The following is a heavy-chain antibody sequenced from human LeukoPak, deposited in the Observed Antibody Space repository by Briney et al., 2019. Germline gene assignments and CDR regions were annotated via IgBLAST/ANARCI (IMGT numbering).Heavy chain of an antibody. V-gene: IGHV3-21*01. CDR3: ARDGQNYDFWSGYYKGSYFDY. Sequence: GGSLRLSCAASGFTFSSYTVNWIRQAPGKGLEWVSSISGSSYYIYYADSVRGRFTISRDNAKNSLYLQMNSLRAEDTAVYYCARDGQNYDFWSGYYKGSYFDYWGQGTLVTVSS. CDR2: ISGSSYYI. D-gene: IGHD3-3*01. CDR1: GFTFSSYT. J-gene: IGHJ4*02.